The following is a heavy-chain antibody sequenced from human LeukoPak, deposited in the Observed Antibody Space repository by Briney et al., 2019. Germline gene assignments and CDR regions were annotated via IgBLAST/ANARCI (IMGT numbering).Heavy chain of an antibody. CDR1: GFTFSSYG. D-gene: IGHD1-26*01. J-gene: IGHJ6*02. CDR3: AKHLYSVVGATIDYYYGMDV. Sequence: HAGGSLRLSCAASGFTFSSYGMHWVRQAPGKGLEWVAVISYDGSNKYYADSVKGRFTISRDNSKNTLYLQMNSLRAEDTAVYYCAKHLYSVVGATIDYYYGMDVWGQGTTVTVSS. V-gene: IGHV3-30*18. CDR2: ISYDGSNK.